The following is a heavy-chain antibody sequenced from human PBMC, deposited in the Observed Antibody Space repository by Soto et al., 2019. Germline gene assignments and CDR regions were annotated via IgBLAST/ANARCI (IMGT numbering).Heavy chain of an antibody. Sequence: GGSLRLSCAASGFTLSSYSMNWVRQAPGKGLEWVSAISSSGGSTYYADSVKGRFTISRDNSKNTLYLQMNSLRAEDTAVYYCARSGGSGGYYYYYMDVWGKATTVTVSS. V-gene: IGHV3-23*01. CDR3: ARSGGSGGYYYYYMDV. J-gene: IGHJ6*03. D-gene: IGHD2-15*01. CDR2: ISSSGGST. CDR1: GFTLSSYS.